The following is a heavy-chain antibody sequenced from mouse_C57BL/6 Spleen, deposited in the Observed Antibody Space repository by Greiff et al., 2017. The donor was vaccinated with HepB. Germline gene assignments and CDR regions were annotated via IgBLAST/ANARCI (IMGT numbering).Heavy chain of an antibody. Sequence: EVKVVESGGGLVQPGGSLSLSCAASGFTFTDYYMSWVRQPPGKAIEWLGFIRNKANGYTTEYSATVNGRFTISRDNSQSILYLQMNALRAEDSATYYCARYMDYGSSCNWGYYAMDYWGQGTSVTVSA. CDR1: GFTFTDYY. CDR2: IRNKANGYTT. J-gene: IGHJ4*01. D-gene: IGHD1-1*01. V-gene: IGHV7-3*01. CDR3: ARYMDYGSSCNWGYYAMDY.